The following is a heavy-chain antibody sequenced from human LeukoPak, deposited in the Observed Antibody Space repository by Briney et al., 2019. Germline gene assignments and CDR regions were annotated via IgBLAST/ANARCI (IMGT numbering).Heavy chain of an antibody. D-gene: IGHD2-15*01. CDR3: GKEVERHFDLRY. CDR2: FSGGGDS. Sequence: GGSLRLSCAASGLTSGIYAMSWVRQAPGKGLEWVSAFSGGGDSFYADSVRGRFSISADKSKNILYLQMNSLRVEDTAVYYCGKEVERHFDLRYWGQGIPVTVSS. V-gene: IGHV3-23*01. CDR1: GLTSGIYA. J-gene: IGHJ4*02.